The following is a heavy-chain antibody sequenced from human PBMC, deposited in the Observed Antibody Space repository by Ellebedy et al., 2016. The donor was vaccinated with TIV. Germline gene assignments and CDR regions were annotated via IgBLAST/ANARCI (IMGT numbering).Heavy chain of an antibody. D-gene: IGHD5-18*01. CDR1: GGSISSTSYY. J-gene: IGHJ4*02. CDR2: IYDSGST. Sequence: MPSETLSLTCTVTGGSISSTSYYWVWIRQPPGKGREWIGSIYDSGSTYYDPSLESRVTISVDTSKNQFSLKLTSVTAADTAVYYCAARRGYSYGYNNYWGQGTLVTVSS. V-gene: IGHV4-39*01. CDR3: AARRGYSYGYNNY.